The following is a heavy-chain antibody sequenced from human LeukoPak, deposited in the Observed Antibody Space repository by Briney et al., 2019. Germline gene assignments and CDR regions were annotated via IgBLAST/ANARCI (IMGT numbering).Heavy chain of an antibody. CDR2: INPNSGGT. CDR3: ARLVGPTAV. D-gene: IGHD1-26*01. CDR1: GYTFTGHY. V-gene: IGHV1-2*02. J-gene: IGHJ4*02. Sequence: ASVKVSCKASGYTFTGHYIHWVRQAAGQGLEWMGWINPNSGGTNYAQKFQGRVTMTRDTSISAAYMELSRLTSDDTAVYYCARLVGPTAVWGQGTLVTVSS.